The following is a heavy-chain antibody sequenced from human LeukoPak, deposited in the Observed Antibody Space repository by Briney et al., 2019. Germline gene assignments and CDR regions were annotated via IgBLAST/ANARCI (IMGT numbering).Heavy chain of an antibody. V-gene: IGHV3-15*01. CDR1: GFNFNHAW. CDR2: IKSKNDGGTT. J-gene: IGHJ4*02. Sequence: NPGGSLTLSCAASGFNFNHAWMSWVRQAPGKGLEWVGRIKSKNDGGTTDFAAPVKGRFTISRDDSKRMVFLEMNSLKTEDTAVYYCVGRPWNFDYWGQGTLVTVSS. CDR3: VGRPWNFDY. D-gene: IGHD1-1*01.